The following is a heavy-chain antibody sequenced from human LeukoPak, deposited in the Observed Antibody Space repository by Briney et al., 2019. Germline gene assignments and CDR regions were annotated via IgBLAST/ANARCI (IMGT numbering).Heavy chain of an antibody. CDR3: ARDQWLDY. V-gene: IGHV3-48*01. Sequence: GGSLRLSCAASGFSFSKYWMNWVRQAPGKGLEWVSFIGTSGNTIYYADSVKGRFTVSRDNAKNSLYLQMNSLRAEDTAVYYCARDQWLDYWGQGTLVTVSS. J-gene: IGHJ4*02. D-gene: IGHD6-19*01. CDR2: IGTSGNTI. CDR1: GFSFSKYW.